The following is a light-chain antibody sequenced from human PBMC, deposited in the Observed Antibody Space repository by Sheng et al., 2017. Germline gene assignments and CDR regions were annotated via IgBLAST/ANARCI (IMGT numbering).Light chain of an antibody. J-gene: IGKJ4*01. CDR2: GAS. CDR1: QGISSR. Sequence: DIQMTQSPSSVSASVGDRVTITCRASQGISSRLAWYQQKPGKAPKLLIYGASSLQSGVPSRFSGSGSGTDFTLTINSLQPEDFATYYCQEAYDFPLTFGGGTKVEIK. CDR3: QEAYDFPLT. V-gene: IGKV1-12*01.